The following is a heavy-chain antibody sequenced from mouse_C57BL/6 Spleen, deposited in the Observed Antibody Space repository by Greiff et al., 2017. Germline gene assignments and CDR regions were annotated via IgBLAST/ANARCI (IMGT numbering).Heavy chain of an antibody. J-gene: IGHJ4*01. CDR1: GYTFTSYW. D-gene: IGHD2-1*01. CDR2: IDPSDSYT. CDR3: ARSYYDAMDY. V-gene: IGHV1-69*01. Sequence: VQLQQPGAELVMPGASVKLSCKASGYTFTSYWMHWVKQRPGQGLEWIGEIDPSDSYTNYNQKFKGKSTLTVDKSSITAYMQLSSLTSEDSAVYYCARSYYDAMDYWGQGTSVTVSS.